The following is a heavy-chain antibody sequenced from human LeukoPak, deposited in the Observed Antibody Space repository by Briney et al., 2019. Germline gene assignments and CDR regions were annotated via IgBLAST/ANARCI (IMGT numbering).Heavy chain of an antibody. V-gene: IGHV3-11*01. D-gene: IGHD3-10*01. CDR3: ASTPQYYYASGSYPFDY. CDR2: ISSSGSTI. J-gene: IGHJ4*02. CDR1: GFTSSDYY. Sequence: TGGSLRLSCAGSGFTSSDYYMSWIRQAPGKGLEWVSYISSSGSTIYYADSVKGRFTISGDNAKNSLYLQMNSLRAEGTAMYYCASTPQYYYASGSYPFDYWGQGTLVTVSS.